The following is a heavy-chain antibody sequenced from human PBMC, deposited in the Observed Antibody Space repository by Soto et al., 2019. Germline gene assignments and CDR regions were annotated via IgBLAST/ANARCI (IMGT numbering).Heavy chain of an antibody. CDR2: IIPIFGTA. D-gene: IGHD1-26*01. Sequence: ASVKVSCKASGGTFSSYAISWVRQAPGQGLEWMGGIIPIFGTANYAQKFQGRVTITADESTSTAYMELSSLRSEDTAVYYCARVWGGSSWVAAFDIWGQGTMVTVSS. CDR1: GGTFSSYA. V-gene: IGHV1-69*13. CDR3: ARVWGGSSWVAAFDI. J-gene: IGHJ3*02.